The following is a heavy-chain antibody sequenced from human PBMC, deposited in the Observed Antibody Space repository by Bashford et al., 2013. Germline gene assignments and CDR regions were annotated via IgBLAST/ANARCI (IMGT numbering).Heavy chain of an antibody. CDR3: AREAETEYSSSSDAFDI. V-gene: IGHV1-2*02. J-gene: IGHJ3*02. D-gene: IGHD6-6*01. CDR2: IHPNSGVT. Sequence: ASVKVSCKASGYSFSSYYIHWVRQAPGQGLEWMGWIHPNSGVTHFAQKFQGRVTMTRDTSISTAYMEVSGLSSDDTAVYYCAREAETEYSSSSDAFDIWGQGTMVTVSS. CDR1: GYSFSSYY.